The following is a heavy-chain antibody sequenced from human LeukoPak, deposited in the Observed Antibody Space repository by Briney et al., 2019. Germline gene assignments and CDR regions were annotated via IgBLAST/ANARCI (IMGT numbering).Heavy chain of an antibody. D-gene: IGHD2-15*01. V-gene: IGHV1-18*01. CDR3: VRDYYCSSNTCHDCFDP. J-gene: IGHJ5*02. CDR2: SSDYDPDR. CDR1: GYTFSTYG. Sequence: GASVKVSCKASGYTFSTYGISWVRQAPGQGLEWMGWSSDYDPDRNYAQKFQGRLTVTTDTSTSTAYMELRSLTSDDTAIYCCVRDYYCSSNTCHDCFDPWGQGTLVTVSS.